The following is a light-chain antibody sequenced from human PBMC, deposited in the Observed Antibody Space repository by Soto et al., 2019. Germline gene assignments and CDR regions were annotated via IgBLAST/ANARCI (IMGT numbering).Light chain of an antibody. Sequence: QSALTQPASVSGSPGQSITISCTGTSSDVGDYNYVSWYQQHPGKAPKLMIFDVSNRPSGVSNRFSGSKFGNTASLTISGLQAEDEAEYYCSSYTSSSTYVFGTGTKVTVL. CDR2: DVS. CDR3: SSYTSSSTYV. V-gene: IGLV2-14*01. J-gene: IGLJ1*01. CDR1: SSDVGDYNY.